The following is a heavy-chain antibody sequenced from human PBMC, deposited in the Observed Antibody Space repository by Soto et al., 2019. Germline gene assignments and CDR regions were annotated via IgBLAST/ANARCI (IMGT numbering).Heavy chain of an antibody. Sequence: QVQLQESGPGLVKPSETLSLTCTVSGGSISSYYWSWIRQPAGKGLEWIGRIYTSGSTNYNPSLKSRVTMSVDTSKNQFSLKLSSVTAADTAVYYCARDRGIVVVPAGYGYYYGMDVWGQGTTVTVSS. CDR3: ARDRGIVVVPAGYGYYYGMDV. CDR2: IYTSGST. J-gene: IGHJ6*02. CDR1: GGSISSYY. D-gene: IGHD2-2*01. V-gene: IGHV4-4*07.